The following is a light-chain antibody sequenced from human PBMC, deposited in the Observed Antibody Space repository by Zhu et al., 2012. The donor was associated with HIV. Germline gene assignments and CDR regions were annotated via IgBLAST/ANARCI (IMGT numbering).Light chain of an antibody. V-gene: IGKV1-9*01. CDR2: ATS. Sequence: IQMTQSPSTLSASVGDRVTITCRASQGISNYLAWYQQKPGKAPKLLIYATSILQTGVPSRFSGSGSGTEFTLTISSLQPEDFATYYCQHLTIYPTFGGGSKVEIK. CDR3: QHLTIYPT. J-gene: IGKJ4*01. CDR1: QGISNY.